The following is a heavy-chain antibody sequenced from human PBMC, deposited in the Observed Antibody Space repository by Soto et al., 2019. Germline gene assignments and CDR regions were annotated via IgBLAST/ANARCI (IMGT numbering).Heavy chain of an antibody. J-gene: IGHJ5*02. CDR3: ASRISLGRALWGFHP. D-gene: IGHD3-10*01. V-gene: IGHV4-34*01. CDR2: INHSGST. CDR1: GGSFSGYY. Sequence: PSETLSLTCAVYGGSFSGYYWSWIRQPPGKGLEWIGEINHSGSTNYNPSLKSRVTISVDTSKNQFSLNLTSVTAADTAVYYCASRISLGRALWGFHPWGQGTLVTVSS.